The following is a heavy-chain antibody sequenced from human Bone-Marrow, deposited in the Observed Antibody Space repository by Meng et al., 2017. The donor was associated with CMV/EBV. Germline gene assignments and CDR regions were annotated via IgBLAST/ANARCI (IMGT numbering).Heavy chain of an antibody. CDR3: AKQGYSSSSSCIDY. CDR2: ISSSSSTI. Sequence: GESLKISCAASGFTFSSYSMNWVRQAPGKGLEWVSYISSSSSTIYYADSVKGRFTISRDNSKNTLYLEMNSLRAEDTAVYYCAKQGYSSSSSCIDYWGQGTLVTVSS. J-gene: IGHJ4*02. CDR1: GFTFSSYS. V-gene: IGHV3-48*01. D-gene: IGHD6-6*01.